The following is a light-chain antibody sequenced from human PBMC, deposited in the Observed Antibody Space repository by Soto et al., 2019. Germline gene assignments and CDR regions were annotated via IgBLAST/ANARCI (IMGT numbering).Light chain of an antibody. J-gene: IGKJ1*01. CDR3: QEYSSVPLT. CDR2: GAS. CDR1: QDIRNY. V-gene: IGKV1-27*01. Sequence: DIQMTQSPSSLSASVGDRVTITCRASQDIRNYLVWYRQKPGKVPELLIHGASTLQVGFPSRFSGSGSGTDFTLTISSLQPGDVGTYYCQEYSSVPLTFGQGTKVEI.